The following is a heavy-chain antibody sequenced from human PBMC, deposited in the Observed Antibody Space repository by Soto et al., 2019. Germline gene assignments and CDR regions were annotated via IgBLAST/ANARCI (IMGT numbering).Heavy chain of an antibody. CDR3: ATTRRYYYDTSGPDAFDI. CDR1: GYTITGYY. J-gene: IGHJ3*02. V-gene: IGHV1-2*04. CDR2: INPNSGGT. Sequence: ASVKVSCKASGYTITGYYIHWVRQAPGQGLEWMGWINPNSGGTDYSQKFQGWVTMTRDTSISAAYMELSRLRSDDTAVYYCATTRRYYYDTSGPDAFDIWGQGTMVTVSS. D-gene: IGHD3-22*01.